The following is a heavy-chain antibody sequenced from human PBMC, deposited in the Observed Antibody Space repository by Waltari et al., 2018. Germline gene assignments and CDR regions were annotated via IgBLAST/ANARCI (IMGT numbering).Heavy chain of an antibody. CDR2: IIPIVGTA. Sequence: QVQLVQSGAEVKKPGSSVKVSCKASGGPFSSYAISWVRQAPGQGLAWMGGIIPIVGTANYAQKFQGRVTITADKSTGTAYMELSSLRSEDTAVYYCARDMGSIAAAGFFYYYYMDVWGKGTTVTVSS. CDR1: GGPFSSYA. J-gene: IGHJ6*03. V-gene: IGHV1-69*14. CDR3: ARDMGSIAAAGFFYYYYMDV. D-gene: IGHD6-13*01.